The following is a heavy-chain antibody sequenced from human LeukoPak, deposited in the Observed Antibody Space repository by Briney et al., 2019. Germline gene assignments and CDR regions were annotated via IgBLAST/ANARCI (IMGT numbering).Heavy chain of an antibody. D-gene: IGHD6-19*01. V-gene: IGHV4-38-2*02. J-gene: IGHJ5*02. CDR3: ARGQARLSWFDP. CDR1: GYSISSGYY. Sequence: SETLSLTCTVSGYSISSGYYWGWIRPPPGKGLEWIGTIYHSGSTYYNPSLKSRVTISVDTSKNQFSLKLSPVTAADTAVYYCARGQARLSWFDPWGQGTLVTVSS. CDR2: IYHSGST.